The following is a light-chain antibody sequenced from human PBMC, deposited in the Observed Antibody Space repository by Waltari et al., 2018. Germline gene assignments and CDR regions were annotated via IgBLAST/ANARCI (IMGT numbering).Light chain of an antibody. CDR1: SSNTGSNT. Sequence: QSMLTQAPSASGTPGQSVAISCSGSSSNTGSNTVNWYQQVPGTAPTLLIYVNTERPSGVPDRFSGSKSGTSASLAISGLQSEDEADYYWAAWDVSLNGVVFGGGTKVTVL. V-gene: IGLV1-44*01. CDR2: VNT. CDR3: AAWDVSLNGVV. J-gene: IGLJ3*02.